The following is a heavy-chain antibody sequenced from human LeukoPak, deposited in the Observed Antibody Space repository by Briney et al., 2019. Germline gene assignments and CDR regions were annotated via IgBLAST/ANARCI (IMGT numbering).Heavy chain of an antibody. CDR2: INPSGGST. CDR3: ARGAESSTMIVLDLDY. D-gene: IGHD3-22*01. Sequence: GASVKVSCKASGYTFTSYYMHWVRQAPGQGLEWMGIINPSGGSTSYAQKFQGRVTMTTDTSTSTAYMELRSLRSDDTAVYYCARGAESSTMIVLDLDYWGQGTLVTVSS. J-gene: IGHJ4*02. CDR1: GYTFTSYY. V-gene: IGHV1-46*01.